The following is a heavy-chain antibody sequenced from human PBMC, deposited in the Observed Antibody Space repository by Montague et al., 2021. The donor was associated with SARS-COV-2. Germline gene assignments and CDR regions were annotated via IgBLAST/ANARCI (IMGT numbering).Heavy chain of an antibody. CDR1: GGSFSGYY. CDR2: INPSGST. D-gene: IGHD4-17*01. V-gene: IGHV4-34*01. CDR3: ARGRTVTTFYYYYGMDV. J-gene: IGHJ6*02. Sequence: SETLSLTCAVYGGSFSGYYWSWIRQPPGKGLEWIGEINPSGSTNYNPSLKSRVTISVDTSKNQFSLKLSSVTAADTAVYYCARGRTVTTFYYYYGMDVWGQGTTATVSS.